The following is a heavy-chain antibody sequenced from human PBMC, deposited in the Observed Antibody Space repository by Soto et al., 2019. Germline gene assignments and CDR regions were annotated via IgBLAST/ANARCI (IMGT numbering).Heavy chain of an antibody. CDR2: ISGSGGNT. CDR3: AKGREGFGNDAFDI. V-gene: IGHV3-23*01. Sequence: EVQLLESGGGLVQPGGSLRPSCAASGFTFSSYAMSWVRQAPGKGLEWVSAISGSGGNTYYADSVKGRFTISRDNSKNALYLRMRTLRGEDAAVYYCAKGREGFGNDAFDIWGQGTMVTVSS. J-gene: IGHJ3*02. D-gene: IGHD3-10*01. CDR1: GFTFSSYA.